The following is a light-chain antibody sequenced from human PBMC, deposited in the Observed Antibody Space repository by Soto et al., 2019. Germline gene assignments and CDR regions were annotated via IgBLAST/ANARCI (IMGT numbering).Light chain of an antibody. V-gene: IGKV1-6*01. J-gene: IGKJ2*01. CDR2: GAS. CDR3: LQDYNYPRT. CDR1: KGIRDE. Sequence: AIQMTQFPASLSASVGDRVTITCRASKGIRDELAWYQQKPGKAPILLIYGASRLESGVPSRFSGSGSGTDFSLTIYSLRPEDSATYFCLQDYNYPRTFGQGTKLQI.